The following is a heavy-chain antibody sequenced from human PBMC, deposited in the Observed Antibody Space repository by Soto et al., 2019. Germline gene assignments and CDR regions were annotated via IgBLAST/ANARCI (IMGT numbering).Heavy chain of an antibody. D-gene: IGHD2-2*01. V-gene: IGHV4-39*01. J-gene: IGHJ5*02. CDR3: ARVRCSSTSCRNWFDP. CDR1: GGSISSSSYY. CDR2: IYYSGST. Sequence: PSETLSLTCTVSGGSISSSSYYWGWIRQPPGKGLEWIGTIYYSGSTYYNPSLKSRVTISVDTSKNQFSLKLSSVTAADTAVYYCARVRCSSTSCRNWFDPWGQGTLVTVSS.